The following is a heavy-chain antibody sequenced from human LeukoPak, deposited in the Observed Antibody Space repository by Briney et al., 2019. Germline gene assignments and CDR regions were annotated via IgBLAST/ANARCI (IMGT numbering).Heavy chain of an antibody. CDR1: GFTFSSYG. V-gene: IGHV3-33*06. CDR3: ANLYYDSSGLLGSVRRRLDV. D-gene: IGHD3-22*01. CDR2: IWYDGSNK. Sequence: GGSLRLSCAASGFTFSSYGMHWVHQAPGKGLEWVAVIWYDGSNKYYADSVEGRFTISRDNSKNTLYLQMNSLRAEDTAVYYCANLYYDSSGLLGSVRRRLDVWGKGTTVTVSS. J-gene: IGHJ6*04.